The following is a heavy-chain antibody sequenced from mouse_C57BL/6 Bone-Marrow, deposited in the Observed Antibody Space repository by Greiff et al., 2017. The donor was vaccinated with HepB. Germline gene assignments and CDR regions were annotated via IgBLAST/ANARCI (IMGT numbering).Heavy chain of an antibody. CDR2: INPNNGGT. CDR3: ERSFYYGNPYYAMDY. D-gene: IGHD2-1*01. J-gene: IGHJ4*01. CDR1: GYTFTDYY. Sequence: EVQLQQSGPELVKPGASVKISCKASGYTFTDYYMNWVKQSHGKSLEWIGDINPNNGGTSYNQKFKGKATLTVDKSSSTAYMELRSLTSEDSAVYYCERSFYYGNPYYAMDYWGQGTSVTVSS. V-gene: IGHV1-26*01.